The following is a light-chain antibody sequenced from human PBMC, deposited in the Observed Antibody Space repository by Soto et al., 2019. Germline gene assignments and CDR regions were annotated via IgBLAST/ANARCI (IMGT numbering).Light chain of an antibody. J-gene: IGLJ1*01. Sequence: QALLTQPASVSGSPGQSITVSCTGSRNDVGNYNLVSWYQQSPGKAPKLLIYEDSKRPSGVSNRFSGSKSGDTASLTISGLQTEDEADYYCCSYTGGTTAYVFGTGTNVTVL. V-gene: IGLV2-23*01. CDR1: RNDVGNYNL. CDR2: EDS. CDR3: CSYTGGTTAYV.